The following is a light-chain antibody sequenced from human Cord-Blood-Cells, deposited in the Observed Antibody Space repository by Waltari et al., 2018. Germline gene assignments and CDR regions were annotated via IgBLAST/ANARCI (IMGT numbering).Light chain of an antibody. J-gene: IGKJ3*01. CDR2: DAS. V-gene: IGKV3-11*01. CDR3: QQRSNWPPKFT. Sequence: DIVLTQSPATLSLSTGDRATLSCRASQSVSSYLAWYQQKPGQAPRLLIYDASNRATGIPARFSGSGSGTDFTLTISSLEPEDFAVYYCQQRSNWPPKFTFGPGTKVDIK. CDR1: QSVSSY.